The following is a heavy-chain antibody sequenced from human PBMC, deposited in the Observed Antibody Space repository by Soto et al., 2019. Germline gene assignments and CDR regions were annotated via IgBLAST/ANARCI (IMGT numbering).Heavy chain of an antibody. CDR2: ISSATTTI. D-gene: IGHD1-26*01. V-gene: IGHV3-48*01. CDR3: ARGIGAACPKLDS. CDR1: GFTFSSYS. Sequence: EVQLVESGGGLVQPGGSLRLSCAASGFTFSSYSMNWVRQAPGKGLEWVSYISSATTTIYYADSVKGRFTISRDNAKNLLYLQMNSLRADDTDVYYCARGIGAACPKLDSWGQGTLVTVSS. J-gene: IGHJ4*02.